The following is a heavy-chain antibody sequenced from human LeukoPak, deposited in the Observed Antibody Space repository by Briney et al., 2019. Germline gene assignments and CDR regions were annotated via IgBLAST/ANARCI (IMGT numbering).Heavy chain of an antibody. D-gene: IGHD5-18*01. CDR2: ISDSGTGT. V-gene: IGHV3-23*01. Sequence: PGGSLRLSCAASGFTFSSYAMTWVRQAPGKGLEWVSCISDSGTGTYYADSVKGRFTISRDNAKNTLYLHMNSLRAEDTAVYYCAREGYSYHWGQGTLVTVSS. CDR3: AREGYSYH. J-gene: IGHJ4*02. CDR1: GFTFSSYA.